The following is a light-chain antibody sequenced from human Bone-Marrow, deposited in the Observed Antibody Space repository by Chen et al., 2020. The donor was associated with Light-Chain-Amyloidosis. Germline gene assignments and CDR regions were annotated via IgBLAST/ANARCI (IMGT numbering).Light chain of an antibody. J-gene: IGLJ2*01. V-gene: IGLV1-40*01. Sequence: QSVLTQPPSVSGAPGQRVTIPCTGSKTNIGADNDVYWYQQVPGTAPKLLIYGNSHRPSGVPDRFSGSKYGTSAFLAITGLRAEDEAEYYCQSYDSSLSGYVVFGGGTKLTVL. CDR3: QSYDSSLSGYVV. CDR1: KTNIGADND. CDR2: GNS.